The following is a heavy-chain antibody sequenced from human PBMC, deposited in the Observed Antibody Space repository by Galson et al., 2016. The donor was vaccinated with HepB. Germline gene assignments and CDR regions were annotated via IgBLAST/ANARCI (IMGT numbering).Heavy chain of an antibody. CDR3: AKSTEGLLRFSGMDV. D-gene: IGHD1-14*01. Sequence: SLRLSCAASGFTFSTYSMTWVRQAPGKGLEWVSSTGTGTGYKYYAGSVRGRFTISRDDPGNSLYLQMNSLRAEDTAVYFCAKSTEGLLRFSGMDVWGQGTTVTVSS. J-gene: IGHJ6*02. V-gene: IGHV3-21*01. CDR1: GFTFSTYS. CDR2: TGTGTGYK.